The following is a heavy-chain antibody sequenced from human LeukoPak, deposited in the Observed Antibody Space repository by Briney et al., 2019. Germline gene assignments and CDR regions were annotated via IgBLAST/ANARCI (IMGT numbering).Heavy chain of an antibody. J-gene: IGHJ5*02. CDR1: GGSISGSSYY. CDR2: IYYTGST. Sequence: SETPSLTCTVSGGSISGSSYYWGWSRVSPGKGLEWIGRIYYTGSTYYNPSLKSRVTISVDTSKNQFSLNLTSVTAADTAVYYCARQNPLNWFDPWSQGTLVTVSS. V-gene: IGHV4-39*01. CDR3: ARQNPLNWFDP.